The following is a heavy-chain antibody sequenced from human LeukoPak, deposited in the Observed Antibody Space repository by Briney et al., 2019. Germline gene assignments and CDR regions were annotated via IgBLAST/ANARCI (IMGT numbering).Heavy chain of an antibody. CDR2: INPNSGDT. Sequence: ASMKVSCKASGYTLTDYYMHWVRQATGQGLEWMGWINPNSGDTNYAQNFQGRVTMTRDTSISTAYMELSRLTSDDTAIYYCARDWRGSYFPDFWGQGTLVTVSS. V-gene: IGHV1-2*02. CDR1: GYTLTDYY. CDR3: ARDWRGSYFPDF. D-gene: IGHD1-26*01. J-gene: IGHJ4*02.